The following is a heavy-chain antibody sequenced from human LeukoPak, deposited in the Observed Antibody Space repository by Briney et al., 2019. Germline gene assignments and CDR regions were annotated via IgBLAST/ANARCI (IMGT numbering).Heavy chain of an antibody. J-gene: IGHJ4*02. V-gene: IGHV1-2*02. CDR1: RYTFTGYY. CDR3: AREYSSSSGRLYDY. D-gene: IGHD6-6*01. Sequence: ASVKVSCKASRYTFTGYYMHWVRQAPGQGLEWMGWIAPNSGGTNYAQKFQGRVTMTRDTSINTAYMELNRLTSDDTAVYYCAREYSSSSGRLYDYWGLGTLVTVSS. CDR2: IAPNSGGT.